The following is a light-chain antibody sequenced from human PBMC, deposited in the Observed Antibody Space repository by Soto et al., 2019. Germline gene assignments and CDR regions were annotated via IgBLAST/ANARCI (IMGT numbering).Light chain of an antibody. CDR2: GAS. CDR3: QQYNNRPPWT. CDR1: QSVSSN. V-gene: IGKV3-15*01. Sequence: EIVMTQSPATLSVSPGERATLSCRASQSVSSNLAWYQQKPGQAPRLLIYGASTRATGIPARFSGGGSGTEFTPTISSLQSEDVAVYYYQQYNNRPPWTFGQGTKVEIK. J-gene: IGKJ1*01.